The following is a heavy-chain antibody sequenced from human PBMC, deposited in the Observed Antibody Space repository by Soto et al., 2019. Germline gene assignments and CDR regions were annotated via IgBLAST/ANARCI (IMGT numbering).Heavy chain of an antibody. CDR3: ARGLSLYSVNFFDY. Sequence: GGSLRLSCAASGFTFSSYAMHWVRQTPGKGPEWVSAITGSGSSPHYSDSLRGRFTISRDNSKNTLFLQMNSLRVDDTAVYYRARGLSLYSVNFFDYWGQGILVTVSS. J-gene: IGHJ4*02. CDR1: GFTFSSYA. CDR2: ITGSGSSP. D-gene: IGHD2-21*01. V-gene: IGHV3-23*01.